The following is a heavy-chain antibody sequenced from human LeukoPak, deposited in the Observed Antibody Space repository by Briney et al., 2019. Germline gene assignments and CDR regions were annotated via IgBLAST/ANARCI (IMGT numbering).Heavy chain of an antibody. CDR2: MNPNSGNT. CDR3: ARDSSVDWFDP. V-gene: IGHV1-8*02. D-gene: IGHD2-21*01. CDR1: GYIFTSYD. J-gene: IGHJ5*02. Sequence: ASVKVSCTASGYIFTSYDINWVRQATGQGLEWMGWMNPNSGNTGYAQKFQGRVTMTRDTSISTAYMELSRLRSDDTAVYYCARDSSVDWFDPWGQGTLVTVSS.